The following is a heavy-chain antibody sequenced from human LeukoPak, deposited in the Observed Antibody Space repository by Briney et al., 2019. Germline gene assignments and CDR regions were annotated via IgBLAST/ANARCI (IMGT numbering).Heavy chain of an antibody. D-gene: IGHD3-10*01. CDR3: ARDSYFYGSGSYPSDY. CDR1: GFTVSNNY. V-gene: IGHV3-66*01. J-gene: IGHJ4*02. CDR2: IYAGGRT. Sequence: GGSLRLSCAASGFTVSNNYLSWVRQAPGKGLEWVSVIYAGGRTYHADPVKGRLTISRDNSKNTLYLQMNSLRAEDTAVYYCARDSYFYGSGSYPSDYWGRGTLVTVSS.